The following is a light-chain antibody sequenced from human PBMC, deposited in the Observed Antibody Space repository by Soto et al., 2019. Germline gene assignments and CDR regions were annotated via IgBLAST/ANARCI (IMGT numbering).Light chain of an antibody. CDR3: QSYDSTLSGSYVV. V-gene: IGLV1-40*01. CDR2: DSI. J-gene: IGLJ2*01. CDR1: SSNIGAGYD. Sequence: VVTQPPSVSGAPGQSVTISCTGSSSNIGAGYDVHWYQQLPGTAPKLLIYDSIDRPSGVPDRFSGSKSGTSASLAIIGLQAEDEADYYCQSYDSTLSGSYVVFGGGTKLTVL.